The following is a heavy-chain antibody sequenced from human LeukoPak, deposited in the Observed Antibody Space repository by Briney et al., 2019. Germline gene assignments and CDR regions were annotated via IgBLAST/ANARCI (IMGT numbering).Heavy chain of an antibody. CDR3: ATERGSGSNYYYGMDV. J-gene: IGHJ6*02. CDR1: GFTFSNYG. Sequence: GRSLRLSCAASGFTFSNYGMHWVRQAPGKGLEWVAVISYDGSNKYYADSVKGRFTISRDNSKNTLYLQMNSLRAEDTAVYYCATERGSGSNYYYGMDVWGQGTTVTVSS. D-gene: IGHD3-10*01. CDR2: ISYDGSNK. V-gene: IGHV3-30*03.